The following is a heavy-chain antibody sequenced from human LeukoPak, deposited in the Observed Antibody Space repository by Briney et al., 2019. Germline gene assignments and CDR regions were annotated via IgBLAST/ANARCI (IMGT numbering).Heavy chain of an antibody. Sequence: ASVKVSCKASGYTFTSYCMHWVRQAPGQGLEWMGIINPSGGSTSYAQKFQGRVTMTRDTSTSTVYMELSSLRSEDTAVYYCASAGAVSGKYYYDSSGWIFDYWGQGILVTVSS. CDR1: GYTFTSYC. D-gene: IGHD3-22*01. CDR3: ASAGAVSGKYYYDSSGWIFDY. V-gene: IGHV1-46*01. J-gene: IGHJ4*02. CDR2: INPSGGST.